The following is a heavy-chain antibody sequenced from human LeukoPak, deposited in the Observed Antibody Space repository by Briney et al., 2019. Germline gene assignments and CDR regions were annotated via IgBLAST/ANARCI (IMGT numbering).Heavy chain of an antibody. CDR1: GGSISSYY. CDR3: ARGRVGATARTGLDP. V-gene: IGHV4-59*12. J-gene: IGHJ5*02. Sequence: SETLSLTCTVSGGSISSYYWSWIRQPPGKGLEWIAYISDIGSINYNPSLKSRVTISLDTSKNQFSLKLSSVTAADTAVYYCARGRVGATARTGLDPWGQGTLVTVSS. D-gene: IGHD6-6*01. CDR2: ISDIGSI.